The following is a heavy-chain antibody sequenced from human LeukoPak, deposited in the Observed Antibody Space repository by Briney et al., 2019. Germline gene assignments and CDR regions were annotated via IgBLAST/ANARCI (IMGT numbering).Heavy chain of an antibody. D-gene: IGHD5-18*01. Sequence: PGGSLRLSCAASGFMFSNYDMHWVRQAPGKGLEYVSHISADGGSTYYAISVKGRFTISRDNSKNTLYLQMGSLRAEDMAVYYCAGGRGYTYGSDYWGQGTLVTVSS. CDR1: GFMFSNYD. CDR2: ISADGGST. CDR3: AGGRGYTYGSDY. J-gene: IGHJ4*02. V-gene: IGHV3-64*01.